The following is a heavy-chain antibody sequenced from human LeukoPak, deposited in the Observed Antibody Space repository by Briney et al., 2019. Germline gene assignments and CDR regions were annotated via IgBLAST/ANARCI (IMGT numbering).Heavy chain of an antibody. D-gene: IGHD2-15*01. CDR1: GYTFTSYY. V-gene: IGHV1-46*01. CDR2: INPSGGST. J-gene: IGHJ3*02. Sequence: ASVKVSCKASGYTFTSYYMHWVRQAPGQGLEWMGIINPSGGSTSYAQKFQGRVTMTRDTSTDTVYMELSSLRSEDTAVYYCARERGYCSGGSCYSVNAFDIWGQGTMVTVSS. CDR3: ARERGYCSGGSCYSVNAFDI.